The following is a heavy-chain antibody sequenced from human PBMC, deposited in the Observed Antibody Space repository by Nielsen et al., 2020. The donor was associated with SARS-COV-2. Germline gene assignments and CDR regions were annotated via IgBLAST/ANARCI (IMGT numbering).Heavy chain of an antibody. CDR1: GFTFSSLW. D-gene: IGHD1-26*01. CDR2: IKPDGSEK. Sequence: GESLKISCAASGFTFSSLWMSWVRQVPGKGLEWVADIKPDGSEKVYVDSVKGRFTISRDNAKNSMSLQMNSLRVEDTAVYYCVRDTGAWDFDYWGQGTLITVSS. J-gene: IGHJ4*02. CDR3: VRDTGAWDFDY. V-gene: IGHV3-7*01.